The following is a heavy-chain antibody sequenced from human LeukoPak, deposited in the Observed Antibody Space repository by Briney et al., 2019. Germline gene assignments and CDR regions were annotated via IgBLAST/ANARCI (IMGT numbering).Heavy chain of an antibody. D-gene: IGHD1-26*01. CDR3: ARDEEGATPGTFDC. J-gene: IGHJ4*02. Sequence: GGSLRLSCAASGFTFSSYAMSWVRQAPGKGLEWVSAISGSGGSTYYADSVKGRFTISRDNAKNSLYLQMNSLRAEDTAVYYCARDEEGATPGTFDCWGQGTLVTVSS. CDR2: ISGSGGST. CDR1: GFTFSSYA. V-gene: IGHV3-23*01.